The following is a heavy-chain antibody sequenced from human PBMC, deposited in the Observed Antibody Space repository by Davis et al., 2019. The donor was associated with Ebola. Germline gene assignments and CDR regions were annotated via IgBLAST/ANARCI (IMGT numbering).Heavy chain of an antibody. Sequence: GESLKISCAASGFTFSGSAMHWVRQASGKGLEWVGRIRSKANSYATAYAASVQGRFAISRDDSKNTAYLQVNSLKTEDTAVYYCACTMAKDYAFDIWGQGTTVTVSS. CDR2: IRSKANSYAT. D-gene: IGHD3-10*01. CDR3: ACTMAKDYAFDI. V-gene: IGHV3-73*01. J-gene: IGHJ3*02. CDR1: GFTFSGSA.